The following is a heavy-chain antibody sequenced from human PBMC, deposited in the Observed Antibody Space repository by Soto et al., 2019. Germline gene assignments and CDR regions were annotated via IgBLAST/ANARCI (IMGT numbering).Heavy chain of an antibody. CDR3: ARGRAESRYYDSSCYPIYYFYGMDV. V-gene: IGHV1-18*01. D-gene: IGHD3-22*01. J-gene: IGHJ6*02. Sequence: ASVKVSCKASGYTFTSYVLSWVRQAPGQGLEWMGWISAYNGNTNYAQKLQGRVTMTTDTSTSTAYMELRSLRSDDTAVYYCARGRAESRYYDSSCYPIYYFYGMDVWG. CDR1: GYTFTSYV. CDR2: ISAYNGNT.